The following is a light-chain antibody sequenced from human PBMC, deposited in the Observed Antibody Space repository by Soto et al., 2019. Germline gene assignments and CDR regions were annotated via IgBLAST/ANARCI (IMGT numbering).Light chain of an antibody. Sequence: EIVMTQSPATLSVSPGERATLSCRASQSVSSNLAWYQQKPGQAPRLLIYGASTRATGIPARFSGSGSGTDFTLTITNLQPEDFAVYYCKQSYSTQWTFGQGTKVDIK. CDR1: QSVSSN. V-gene: IGKV3-15*01. J-gene: IGKJ1*01. CDR2: GAS. CDR3: KQSYSTQWT.